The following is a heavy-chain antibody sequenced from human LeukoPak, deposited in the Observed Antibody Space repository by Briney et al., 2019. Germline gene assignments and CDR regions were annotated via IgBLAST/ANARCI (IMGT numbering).Heavy chain of an antibody. Sequence: GGSLRLSCAASGFTFSSYGMHWVRQAPGKGLEWVAVIWYDGSNKYYADSVKGRFTISRDNSKNTLYLQMNSLRAEDTAVYYCARGGIAVAAHDYGMDVWGQGITVTVSS. V-gene: IGHV3-33*01. J-gene: IGHJ6*02. CDR1: GFTFSSYG. CDR2: IWYDGSNK. D-gene: IGHD6-19*01. CDR3: ARGGIAVAAHDYGMDV.